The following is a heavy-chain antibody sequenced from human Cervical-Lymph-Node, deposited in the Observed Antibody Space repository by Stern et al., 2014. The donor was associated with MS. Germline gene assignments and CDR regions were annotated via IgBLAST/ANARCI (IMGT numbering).Heavy chain of an antibody. D-gene: IGHD6-13*01. CDR2: IEWDDGK. CDR1: GLSVSTSGMC. V-gene: IGHV2-70*15. CDR3: ARLKGSFDPLQYDYFYYGLDV. J-gene: IGHJ6*02. Sequence: QVTLRESGPALVKPTQTLTLTCTVSGLSVSTSGMCVSWLRQPPGKAPEWLARIEWDDGKYYNTSLKTRLTISKDTSKNQVVLVMTNMDPVDTGTYYCARLKGSFDPLQYDYFYYGLDVWGQGTTVTVSS.